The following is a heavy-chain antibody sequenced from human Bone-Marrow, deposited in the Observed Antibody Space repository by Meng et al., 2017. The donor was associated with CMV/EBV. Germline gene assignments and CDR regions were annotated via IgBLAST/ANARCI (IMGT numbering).Heavy chain of an antibody. D-gene: IGHD2-15*01. Sequence: SCKASGFTFSSYGMHWVRQAPGKGLEWVTCIRYAGSNIYYADSVKGRFTISRDNSKNTLYLQMNSLRAEDTAVYYCAKDRGRSRSKLLRNYYGMDVWGQGTTVTVSS. V-gene: IGHV3-30*02. CDR1: GFTFSSYG. CDR2: IRYAGSNI. J-gene: IGHJ6*02. CDR3: AKDRGRSRSKLLRNYYGMDV.